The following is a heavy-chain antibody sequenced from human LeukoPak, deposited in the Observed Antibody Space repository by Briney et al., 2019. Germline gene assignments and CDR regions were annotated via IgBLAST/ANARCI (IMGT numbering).Heavy chain of an antibody. Sequence: SGGSLRLSCAASGFTFSAYAITWVRQAPGKGLEWVSAIRGNSERTYYADSVRGRFTISRDNSKDTVYLQISSLRVEDTAVYYCAREQSGTRGWYTVDYWGRGTLVAVSS. CDR3: AREQSGTRGWYTVDY. V-gene: IGHV3-23*01. CDR1: GFTFSAYA. CDR2: IRGNSERT. J-gene: IGHJ4*02. D-gene: IGHD6-19*01.